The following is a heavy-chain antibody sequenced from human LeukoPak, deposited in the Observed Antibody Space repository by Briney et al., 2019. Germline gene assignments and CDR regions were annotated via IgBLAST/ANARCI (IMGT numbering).Heavy chain of an antibody. D-gene: IGHD5-12*01. J-gene: IGHJ6*03. CDR3: ARDSLGGMDSGYDLYYYYYYYMDV. CDR1: GFTFSNAW. CDR2: IKSKTDGGAT. V-gene: IGHV3-15*01. Sequence: GGSLRLSCAASGFTFSNAWMSWVRQAPGKGLEWVGRIKSKTDGGATDFAAPVKGRFTISRDDSKNTLYLQMNSLRAEDTAVYYCARDSLGGMDSGYDLYYYYYYYMDVWGKGTTVTVSS.